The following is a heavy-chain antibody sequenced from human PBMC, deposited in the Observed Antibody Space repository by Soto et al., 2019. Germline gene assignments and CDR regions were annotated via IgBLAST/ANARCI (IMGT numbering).Heavy chain of an antibody. CDR1: GYTFTSYY. J-gene: IGHJ6*02. V-gene: IGHV1-46*01. Sequence: GGSVKVSCKASGYTFTSYYMHWVRQAPGQGLEWMGIINPSGGSTSYAQKFQGRVTMTRDTSTSTVYMELSSLRSEDTAVYYCAREDYGDYYYYGMDVWGQGTTVTVSS. CDR2: INPSGGST. D-gene: IGHD4-17*01. CDR3: AREDYGDYYYYGMDV.